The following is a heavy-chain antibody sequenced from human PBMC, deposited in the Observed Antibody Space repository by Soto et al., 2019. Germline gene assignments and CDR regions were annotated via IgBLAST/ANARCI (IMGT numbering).Heavy chain of an antibody. V-gene: IGHV1-46*01. CDR3: ATERWTAIVGAARADY. Sequence: QVELVQSGAEVKKPGASVKVSCKASGYSFTSSSMHWVRQAPGQGLEWVAIISPISSTTSAQKFXGXVXMXRDTSTSTVYMELTSLKSDDTASYYCATERWTAIVGAARADYWGQGTLVTVSS. J-gene: IGHJ4*02. CDR2: ISPISST. D-gene: IGHD1-26*01. CDR1: GYSFTSSS.